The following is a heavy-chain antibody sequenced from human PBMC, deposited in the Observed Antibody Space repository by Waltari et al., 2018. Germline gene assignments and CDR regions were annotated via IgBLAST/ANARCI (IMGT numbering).Heavy chain of an antibody. CDR2: IYTSGST. Sequence: QVQLQESGPGLVKPSQTLSLTCTVSGGSISSGSYSLSWIRQPAGKGLEWIGRIYTSGSTNYNPSLKSRVTISVDTSKNQFSLKLSSVTAADTAVYYCARGYGSGSYSKNGDFDYWGQGTLVTVSS. CDR3: ARGYGSGSYSKNGDFDY. CDR1: GGSISSGSYS. V-gene: IGHV4-61*02. D-gene: IGHD3-10*01. J-gene: IGHJ4*02.